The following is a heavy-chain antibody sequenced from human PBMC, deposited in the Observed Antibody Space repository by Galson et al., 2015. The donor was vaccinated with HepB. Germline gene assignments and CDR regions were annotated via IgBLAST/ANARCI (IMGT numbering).Heavy chain of an antibody. V-gene: IGHV1-24*01. CDR2: FDPEDNAT. CDR3: TTGKFGWFDP. D-gene: IGHD3-10*01. CDR1: GYTFTALS. J-gene: IGHJ5*02. Sequence: SVKVSCKVSGYTFTALSMHWVRHIPGEGLEWMGGFDPEDNATIYAQKFQGRLTMTADTSTDTAYMELSSLRSEDTALYFCTTGKFGWFDPWGQGTLLTVSS.